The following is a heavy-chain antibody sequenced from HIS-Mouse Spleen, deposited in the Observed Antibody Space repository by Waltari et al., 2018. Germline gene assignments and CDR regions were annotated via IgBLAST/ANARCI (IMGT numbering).Heavy chain of an antibody. Sequence: EVQLVESGGGLVQPGGSLRLSCAASGFTFSSYWMSWVRQAPGKGREWVAKIKQDGSEKYKWDSVKGRFTISRDNAKNSLYLQMNSLRAEDTAVYYCARDIGIVGALFDYWGQGTLVTVSS. CDR1: GFTFSSYW. CDR2: IKQDGSEK. J-gene: IGHJ4*02. D-gene: IGHD1-26*01. CDR3: ARDIGIVGALFDY. V-gene: IGHV3-7*01.